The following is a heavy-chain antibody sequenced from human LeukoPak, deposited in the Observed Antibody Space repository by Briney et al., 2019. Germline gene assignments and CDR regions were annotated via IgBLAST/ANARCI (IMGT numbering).Heavy chain of an antibody. Sequence: SETLSLTCTVSGGSISSYYWSWIRQPPGKGLEWIGYIYYSGSTNYNPSLKSRVTISVDTSKNQFSLKLSSVTAADTAVYYCAREIWFGESRRFDPWGQGTLVTVSS. CDR2: IYYSGST. CDR3: AREIWFGESRRFDP. D-gene: IGHD3-10*01. V-gene: IGHV4-59*01. CDR1: GGSISSYY. J-gene: IGHJ5*02.